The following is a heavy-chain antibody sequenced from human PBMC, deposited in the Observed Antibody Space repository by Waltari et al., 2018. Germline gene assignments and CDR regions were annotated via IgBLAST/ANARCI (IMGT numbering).Heavy chain of an antibody. CDR3: AREVTGRVGWFDP. D-gene: IGHD3-10*01. Sequence: QLPLLESGPGLLQPSATLSLLCPVPGGSISCISYYWRWNRHPQGKGLEWIGSIYYSGITYYNPSHKSRVTISVNTSKNQFSLKLSSVTAAETAVYYCAREVTGRVGWFDPWGQGTLVTVSS. J-gene: IGHJ5*02. CDR2: IYYSGIT. V-gene: IGHV4-39*07. CDR1: GGSISCISYY.